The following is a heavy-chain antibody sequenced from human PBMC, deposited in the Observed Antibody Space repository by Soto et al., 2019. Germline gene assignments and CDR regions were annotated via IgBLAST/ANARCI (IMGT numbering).Heavy chain of an antibody. V-gene: IGHV1-69*13. CDR1: GGTFSSYA. CDR3: ARLWPQGAFDY. Sequence: SVKVSCKASGGTFSSYAISWVRQAPGQGLDWMGGFIPIFGTANYAQKFQGRVTITSDESTSTAYMELSSLRSEDTAVYYCARLWPQGAFDYWGQGTLVTVSS. D-gene: IGHD3-10*01. CDR2: FIPIFGTA. J-gene: IGHJ4*02.